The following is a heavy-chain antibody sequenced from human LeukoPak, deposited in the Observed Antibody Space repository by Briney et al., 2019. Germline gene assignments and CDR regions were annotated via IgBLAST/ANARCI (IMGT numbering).Heavy chain of an antibody. Sequence: GGSLTVSCAASGFSFSSYWMSWVRQAPGNGLEWVANIKQDGSEKYYVDSVKGRFTISRDNAKKSLYLQMNSLRAEDTAVYYCARDSSGYYFGHDAFDIWGQGTMVTVSS. V-gene: IGHV3-7*04. J-gene: IGHJ3*02. CDR2: IKQDGSEK. CDR3: ARDSSGYYFGHDAFDI. D-gene: IGHD3-22*01. CDR1: GFSFSSYW.